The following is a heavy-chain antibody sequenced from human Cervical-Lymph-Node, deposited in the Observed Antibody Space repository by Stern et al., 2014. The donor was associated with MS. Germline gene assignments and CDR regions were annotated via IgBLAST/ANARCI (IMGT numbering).Heavy chain of an antibody. D-gene: IGHD2-15*01. CDR1: GYTFTSYG. Sequence: QVQLVQSGAEVKKPGASVKVSCKASGYTFTSYGISWVRQAPGQGLEWMGSICAHNGNTNYAQNLHCRVTFTTDASASTAYMELRSRRSDDTAVYYCARGLLGSENAFDIWGQGTMVTVSS. CDR2: ICAHNGNT. CDR3: ARGLLGSENAFDI. V-gene: IGHV1-18*01. J-gene: IGHJ3*02.